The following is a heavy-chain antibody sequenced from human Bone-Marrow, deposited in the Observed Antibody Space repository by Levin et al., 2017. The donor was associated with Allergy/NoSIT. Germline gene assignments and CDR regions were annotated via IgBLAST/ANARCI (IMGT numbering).Heavy chain of an antibody. V-gene: IGHV4-34*01. Sequence: SETLSLTCAVYGGSFSGYYWSWIRQPPGKGLEWIGEINHSGSTNYNPSLKSRVTISVDTSKNQFSLKLSSVTAADTAVYYCARGRDYDILTGYHSASYYFDYWGQGTLVTVSS. D-gene: IGHD3-9*01. J-gene: IGHJ4*02. CDR1: GGSFSGYY. CDR2: INHSGST. CDR3: ARGRDYDILTGYHSASYYFDY.